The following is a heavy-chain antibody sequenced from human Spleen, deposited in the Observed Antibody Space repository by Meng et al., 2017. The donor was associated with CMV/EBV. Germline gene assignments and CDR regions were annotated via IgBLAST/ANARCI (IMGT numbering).Heavy chain of an antibody. CDR3: AKYVRGDYYYYGMDV. J-gene: IGHJ6*02. D-gene: IGHD2/OR15-2a*01. Sequence: GEPLKISCTASGFTFKYFAMGWVRQAPGKRLEWVSSISGSSSTTYYADSVKGRFTISRDNSKNTLFLLMNSLRAEDTALYYCAKYVRGDYYYYGMDVWGQGTTVTVSS. CDR1: GFTFKYFA. V-gene: IGHV3-23*01. CDR2: ISGSSSTT.